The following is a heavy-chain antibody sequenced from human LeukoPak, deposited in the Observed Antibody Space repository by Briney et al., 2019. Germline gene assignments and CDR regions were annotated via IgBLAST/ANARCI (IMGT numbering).Heavy chain of an antibody. J-gene: IGHJ1*01. V-gene: IGHV3-21*01. CDR1: GFTFSSYT. CDR2: ITSSGSYI. Sequence: GGSLRLSCAASGFTFSSYTMNWVRQAPGKGLEWVSSITSSGSYIYYADSVKGRFTISRDNAKNSLYLQMNSLRVEDTAVYYCVRGAYSSSWNCEHWGQGTLVTVSS. D-gene: IGHD6-13*01. CDR3: VRGAYSSSWNCEH.